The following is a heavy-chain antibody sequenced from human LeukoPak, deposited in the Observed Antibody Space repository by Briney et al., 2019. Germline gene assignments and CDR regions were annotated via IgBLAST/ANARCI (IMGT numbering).Heavy chain of an antibody. CDR1: GFTFSSYW. CDR3: ARGELATIWY. J-gene: IGHJ4*02. D-gene: IGHD5-12*01. V-gene: IGHV3-74*01. Sequence: GGSLRLSCAASGFTFSSYWMHWVRQAPGKRLVWVSRINSDGSSTNYADSVKGRFTISRDNAKNTLCLQMNSLRAEDTAVYYCARGELATIWYWGQGTLVTVSS. CDR2: INSDGSST.